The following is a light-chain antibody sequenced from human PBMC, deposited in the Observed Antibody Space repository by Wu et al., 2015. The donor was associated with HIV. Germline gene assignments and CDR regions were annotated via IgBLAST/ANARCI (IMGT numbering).Light chain of an antibody. CDR1: QGITSY. V-gene: IGKV1-9*01. CDR2: AAS. CDR3: QQLSSYPLT. Sequence: DIQLTQSPSFLSASVGDRVTITCRASQGITSYLAWYQQKPGKAPKLLIYAASNLRSGVPSRFSGSGSGTEFTLTITNLQPEDFATYFCQQLSSYPLTFGRGTKVEIK. J-gene: IGKJ4*01.